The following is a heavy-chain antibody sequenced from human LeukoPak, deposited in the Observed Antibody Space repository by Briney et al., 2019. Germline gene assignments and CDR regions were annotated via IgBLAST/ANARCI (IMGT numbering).Heavy chain of an antibody. CDR2: ISSSGTAK. J-gene: IGHJ4*02. D-gene: IGHD3-22*01. V-gene: IGHV3-11*01. CDR1: GFTFSDYY. Sequence: NPGGSLRLSCAASGFTFSDYYMTWIRQAPGKGLEWVSYISSSGTAKFYADSVKGRFTISRDNAKNSLYLQMNSLRAEDTAVYYCARDGTLYEGYYYGLDYWGQGSLVTVSS. CDR3: ARDGTLYEGYYYGLDY.